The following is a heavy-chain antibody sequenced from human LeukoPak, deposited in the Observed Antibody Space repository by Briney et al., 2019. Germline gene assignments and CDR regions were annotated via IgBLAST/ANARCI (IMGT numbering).Heavy chain of an antibody. CDR3: ARCAANYYFDY. D-gene: IGHD2-15*01. Sequence: PSETLSLTCAVSGYSISSGYYWGWIRQPPEKRLEWIGSIYHSGSTYYNPSLKSRVTISVDTSKNQFSLKLSSVTAADTAVYYCARCAANYYFDYWGQGTLVTLSS. J-gene: IGHJ4*02. V-gene: IGHV4-38-2*01. CDR1: GYSISSGYY. CDR2: IYHSGST.